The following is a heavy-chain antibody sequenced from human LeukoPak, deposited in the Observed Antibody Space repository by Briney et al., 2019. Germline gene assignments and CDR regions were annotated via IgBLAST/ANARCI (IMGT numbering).Heavy chain of an antibody. CDR2: ISGSGGTT. J-gene: IGHJ3*02. CDR1: GFTFSSYA. V-gene: IGHV3-23*01. D-gene: IGHD1-1*01. CDR3: AKSLFTSATGTGRAFHI. Sequence: GGSLRLSCAASGFTFSSYAMTWVRQAPGKGLEWVSAISGSGGTTYYADSVKGRFTISRDNSKNTLYLQMNSLRAEDTAIFYCAKSLFTSATGTGRAFHIWGQGTRVTVSS.